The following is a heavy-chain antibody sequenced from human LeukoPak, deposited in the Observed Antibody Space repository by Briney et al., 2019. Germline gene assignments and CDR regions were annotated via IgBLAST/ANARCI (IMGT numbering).Heavy chain of an antibody. D-gene: IGHD3-10*01. J-gene: IGHJ6*03. CDR3: ARARFPYYRLSGADSYFMDV. Sequence: SVKVSCKASGGTFNNYAMSWVRQAPGQGLEWMGGIIPIFGTTNYAQEFRGRVTITADKSTSTAYMELSSLRSEDTGVYYCARARFPYYRLSGADSYFMDVWGKGTTVTVSS. CDR2: IIPIFGTT. CDR1: GGTFNNYA. V-gene: IGHV1-69*06.